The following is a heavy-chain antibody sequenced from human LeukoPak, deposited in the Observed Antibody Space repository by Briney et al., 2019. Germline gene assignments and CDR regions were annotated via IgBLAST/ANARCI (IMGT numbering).Heavy chain of an antibody. CDR3: VKGDDYFMAV. J-gene: IGHJ6*02. CDR2: ISSNGGST. CDR1: GFTFTSYP. V-gene: IGHV3-64D*09. Sequence: GGSLRLSCSAAGFTFTSYPMHWVRQTPGEGLEFVSAISSNGGSTYYADSVKGSLTISRDNSKNTLYLQMSSLRAEDTALYYCVKGDDYFMAVWGRGTTVTVSS.